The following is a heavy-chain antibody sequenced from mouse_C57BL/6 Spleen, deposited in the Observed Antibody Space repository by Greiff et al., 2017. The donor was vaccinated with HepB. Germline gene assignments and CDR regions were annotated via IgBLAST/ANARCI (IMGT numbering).Heavy chain of an antibody. J-gene: IGHJ3*01. CDR1: GFNIKDYY. CDR3: TTRVSSGYYWFAY. V-gene: IGHV14-1*01. CDR2: IDPEDGDT. D-gene: IGHD3-2*02. Sequence: EVQLQQSGAELVRPGASVKLSCTASGFNIKDYYMHWVKQRPEQGLEWIGRIDPEDGDTEYAPKFQGKATMTADTSSNTAYLQLRSLTSEDTAVYYCTTRVSSGYYWFAYWGQGTLVTVSA.